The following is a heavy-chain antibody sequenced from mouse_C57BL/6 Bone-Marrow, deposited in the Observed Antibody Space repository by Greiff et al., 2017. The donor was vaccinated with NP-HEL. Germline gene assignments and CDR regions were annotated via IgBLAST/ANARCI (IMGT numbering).Heavy chain of an antibody. CDR1: GYTFTDYY. V-gene: IGHV1-26*01. CDR2: INPNNGGT. Sequence: VQLQQSGPELVKPGASVKISCKASGYTFTDYYMNWVKQSHGKSLEWIGDINPNNGGTSYNQKFKGKATLTVDKSSSTAYMELRSLTSEDSAVYYCARWGSNFDYWGQGTTLTVSS. J-gene: IGHJ2*01. CDR3: ARWGSNFDY.